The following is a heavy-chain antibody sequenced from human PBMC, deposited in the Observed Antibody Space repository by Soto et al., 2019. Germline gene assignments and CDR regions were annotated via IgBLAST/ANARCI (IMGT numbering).Heavy chain of an antibody. Sequence: SETLSLTCTVSGGPIINGDSYLNWIQQHPEKGLEWMGYINYRGTTNYNPALKSRTIISIDTSKNQFSLRLTSVTAADTAVYYCARDAPGAAPYWGQGTLVTVSS. CDR1: GGPIINGDSY. CDR3: ARDAPGAAPY. J-gene: IGHJ4*02. V-gene: IGHV4-31*03. D-gene: IGHD6-13*01. CDR2: INYRGTT.